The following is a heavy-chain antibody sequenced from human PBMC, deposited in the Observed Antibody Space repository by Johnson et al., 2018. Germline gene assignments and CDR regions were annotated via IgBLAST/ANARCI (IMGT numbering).Heavy chain of an antibody. CDR3: ARGKGRWLQMQASSLVNDYGMDV. CDR1: GGSFSGYY. J-gene: IGHJ6*02. CDR2: INHSGST. D-gene: IGHD5-24*01. V-gene: IGHV4-34*01. Sequence: QVQLQQWGAGLLKPSETLSLTCAVYGGSFSGYYWSWIRQPPGKGLEWIGEINHSGSTNYNPSLQSRVTITVDTSKNQFSLKLSSVTAADTAVYYCARGKGRWLQMQASSLVNDYGMDVWGQGTTVTVSS.